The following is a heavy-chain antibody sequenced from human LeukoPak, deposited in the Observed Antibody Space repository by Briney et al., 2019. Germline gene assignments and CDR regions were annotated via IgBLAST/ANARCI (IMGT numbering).Heavy chain of an antibody. Sequence: GRSLRLSCAASGFTFSSYAMSWVRQAPGQGLEWVSAISGSGGSTYYADSVKGRFTISRDNSNNTLYLQMNSLRAEDTAVYYCAKVADDYGDYDWFDPWGQGTLVTVSS. CDR3: AKVADDYGDYDWFDP. V-gene: IGHV3-23*01. CDR2: ISGSGGST. D-gene: IGHD4-17*01. J-gene: IGHJ5*02. CDR1: GFTFSSYA.